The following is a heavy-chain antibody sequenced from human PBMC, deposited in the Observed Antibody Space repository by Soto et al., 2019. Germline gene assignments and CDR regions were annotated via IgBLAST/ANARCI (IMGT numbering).Heavy chain of an antibody. Sequence: GGSLILSCAASGFTFSSYGMHWVRQAPGKGLEWVAVISYDGSNKYYADSVKGRFTISRDNSKNTLYLQMNSLRAEDTAVYYCAKGSTGLFYWGQGTLVTVSS. J-gene: IGHJ4*02. V-gene: IGHV3-30*18. CDR1: GFTFSSYG. CDR2: ISYDGSNK. CDR3: AKGSTGLFY. D-gene: IGHD1-1*01.